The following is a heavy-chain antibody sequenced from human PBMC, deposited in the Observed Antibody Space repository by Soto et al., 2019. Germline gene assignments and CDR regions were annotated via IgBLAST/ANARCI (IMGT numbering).Heavy chain of an antibody. D-gene: IGHD4-17*01. CDR3: ARDAYGDYGFDY. CDR2: ISSSSSYI. V-gene: IGHV3-21*01. Sequence: EVQLVESGGGLVKPGGSLRLSCAASVFTFSSYSMNWVRQAPGKGLEWVSSISSSSSYIYYADSVKGRFTISRDNAKNSLYLQMNSLRAEDTAVYYCARDAYGDYGFDYWGQGTLVTVSS. J-gene: IGHJ4*02. CDR1: VFTFSSYS.